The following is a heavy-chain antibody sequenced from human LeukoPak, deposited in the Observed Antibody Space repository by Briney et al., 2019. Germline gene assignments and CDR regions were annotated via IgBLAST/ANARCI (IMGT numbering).Heavy chain of an antibody. J-gene: IGHJ3*02. CDR1: GDSINSGGYY. V-gene: IGHV4-31*03. CDR2: IQYSGST. Sequence: SQTLSLTCSVSGDSINSGGYYWNWIRQFPGKGLEWIGYIQYSGSTHYNTSLKYRVTISLDTSKTQFSLKMTSLTAADTAVYYCARLAMVRGLDIWGQGTMVIVSS. D-gene: IGHD3-10*01. CDR3: ARLAMVRGLDI.